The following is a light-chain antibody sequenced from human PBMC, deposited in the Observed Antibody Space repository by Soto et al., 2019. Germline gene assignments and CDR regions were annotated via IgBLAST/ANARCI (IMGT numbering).Light chain of an antibody. CDR2: LNSDGSH. CDR1: SGHSTYA. CDR3: QTWGTGIVV. V-gene: IGLV4-69*01. J-gene: IGLJ2*01. Sequence: QLVLTQSPSASASLGASVKLTRTLSSGHSTYAIAWHQQQPEEGPRYLMKLNSDGSHTKGDGIPDRFSGSSSGAERYLTISSLQSEDEADYYCQTWGTGIVVFGGGTKLTVL.